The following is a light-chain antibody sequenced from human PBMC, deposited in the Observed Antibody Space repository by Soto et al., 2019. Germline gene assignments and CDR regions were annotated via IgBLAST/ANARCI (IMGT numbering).Light chain of an antibody. V-gene: IGLV2-11*01. CDR2: DVS. Sequence: QSALTQPRSVSGSPGQSVTISCTGTSSGVGGYNYVSWYLQHPGKAPKLMIYDVSKRPSGVPDRFSGSKSGNTASLTISGLQAEDEADYYCCSYAGSYTLYVFGTGTKVTVL. CDR1: SSGVGGYNY. CDR3: CSYAGSYTLYV. J-gene: IGLJ1*01.